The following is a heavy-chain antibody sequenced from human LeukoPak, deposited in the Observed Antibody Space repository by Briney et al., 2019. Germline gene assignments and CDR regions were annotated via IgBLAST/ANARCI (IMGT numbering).Heavy chain of an antibody. CDR3: ARDLYRESGSGSL. Sequence: GSLRLSCSASGITFSSYGMHWGRQGPGQGLEGVAFIRYDGSNKYYADSVKGRFTISRDNSKNTLYLQMNSLRAEDTAVYYCARDLYRESGSGSLWGQGTLVTVSS. J-gene: IGHJ4*02. CDR2: IRYDGSNK. CDR1: GITFSSYG. D-gene: IGHD3-10*01. V-gene: IGHV3-30*02.